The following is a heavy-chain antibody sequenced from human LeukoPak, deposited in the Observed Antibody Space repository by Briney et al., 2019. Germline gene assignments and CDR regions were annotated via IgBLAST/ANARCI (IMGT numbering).Heavy chain of an antibody. D-gene: IGHD1-7*01. J-gene: IGHJ4*02. Sequence: SVKVSCKASGGTFSSYAISWVRQAPGQELEWMGGIIPIFGTANYAQKFQGRVTITTDESTSTAYMELSSLRSEDTAVYYCARVIIEDWNYLNQYYFDYWGQGTLVTVSS. CDR3: ARVIIEDWNYLNQYYFDY. CDR2: IIPIFGTA. CDR1: GGTFSSYA. V-gene: IGHV1-69*05.